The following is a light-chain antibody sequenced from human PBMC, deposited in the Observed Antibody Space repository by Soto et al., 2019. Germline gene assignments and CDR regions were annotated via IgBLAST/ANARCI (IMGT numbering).Light chain of an antibody. CDR1: QSVSSSY. CDR2: GAS. J-gene: IGKJ5*01. CDR3: QQRSNWPT. V-gene: IGKV3D-20*02. Sequence: EIVLTQSPGTLSLSPGERATLSCRASQSVSSSYLAWYQQKPGQAPRLLIYGASSRATGFPDRFSGSGSGTDFTLTISSLEPEDFAVYYCQQRSNWPTFGQGTRLEIK.